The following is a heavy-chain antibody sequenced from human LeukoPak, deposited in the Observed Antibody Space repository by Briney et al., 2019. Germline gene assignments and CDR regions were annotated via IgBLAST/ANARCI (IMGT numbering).Heavy chain of an antibody. Sequence: GSLILSCAASGFTFSSYAMSWVRQAPGKGLEWVSAISGSGGSTYYADSVKGRFTISRDNSKNTLYLQMNSLRAEDTAVYYCAKVTVWFGTSLFDYWGQGTLVTVSS. D-gene: IGHD3-10*01. J-gene: IGHJ4*02. CDR1: GFTFSSYA. CDR3: AKVTVWFGTSLFDY. V-gene: IGHV3-23*01. CDR2: ISGSGGST.